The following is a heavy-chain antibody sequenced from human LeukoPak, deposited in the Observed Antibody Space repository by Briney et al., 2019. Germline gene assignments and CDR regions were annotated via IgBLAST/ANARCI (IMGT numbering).Heavy chain of an antibody. CDR3: ARDDMARVGATTGY. CDR1: GYTFTSYG. Sequence: ASVKVSCKASGYTFTSYGISWVRQAPGQGLEWMGWISAYNGNTNYAQKLQGRVTMTTDTSTSTAYMELRSLRSDDTAVYYCARDDMARVGATTGYWGQGTLVTVSS. D-gene: IGHD1-26*01. CDR2: ISAYNGNT. V-gene: IGHV1-18*01. J-gene: IGHJ4*02.